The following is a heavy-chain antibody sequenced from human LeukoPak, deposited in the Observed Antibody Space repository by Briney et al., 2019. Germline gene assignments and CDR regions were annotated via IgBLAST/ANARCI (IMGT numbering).Heavy chain of an antibody. CDR3: ARIYYSSSYDYWYFDL. CDR2: IYYSGST. CDR1: GGSISPYY. V-gene: IGHV4-59*01. J-gene: IGHJ2*01. D-gene: IGHD6-13*01. Sequence: SETLSLTCTVSGGSISPYYWSWIRHPPGKGLKWIGYIYYSGSTNYNPSLKSRVTISVDTSKNQFSLKLSSVTTADTAVYYCARIYYSSSYDYWYFDLWGRGTLVTVSS.